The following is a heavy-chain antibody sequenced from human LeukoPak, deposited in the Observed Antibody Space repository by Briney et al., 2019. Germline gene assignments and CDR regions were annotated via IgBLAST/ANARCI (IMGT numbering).Heavy chain of an antibody. J-gene: IGHJ6*03. CDR2: IYHSGST. CDR3: ARSTGTYTYMDV. D-gene: IGHD1/OR15-1a*01. V-gene: IGHV4-38-2*01. CDR1: SYSISSGYY. Sequence: PSETLSLTCAVSSYSISSGYYWSWTRQPPGKGLEWIGSIYHSGSTYYNPSLKSRVTISVDTSNNQFSLKVKSVTAADTAVYYCARSTGTYTYMDVWGKGTTVTVSS.